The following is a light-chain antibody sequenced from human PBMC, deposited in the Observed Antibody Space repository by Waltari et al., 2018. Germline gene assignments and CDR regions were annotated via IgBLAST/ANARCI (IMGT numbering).Light chain of an antibody. CDR1: SSNIGSNT. Sequence: QSVLTQPPSASGTPGQRVTISCSGSSSNIGSNTVDWYQQLPGTAPNFLIYSSNYRPSGCPDRFSGSKSGTSASLAISGLQSEDEADYYCAAWDDSLNGWVFGGGTKVTVL. CDR2: SSN. V-gene: IGLV1-44*01. CDR3: AAWDDSLNGWV. J-gene: IGLJ3*02.